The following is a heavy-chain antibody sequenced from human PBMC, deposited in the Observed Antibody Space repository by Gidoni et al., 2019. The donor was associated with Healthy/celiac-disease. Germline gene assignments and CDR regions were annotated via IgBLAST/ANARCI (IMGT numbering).Heavy chain of an antibody. J-gene: IGHJ2*01. D-gene: IGHD1-26*01. V-gene: IGHV1-46*03. CDR1: GYTLTRHN. Sequence: QVQLVRSGADVHKPGTSVKVSCKASGYTLTRHNMHWVRQAPGQGLEWMGIINPSAGSTSYAQKFQGRVTMTRDTSTSTVYMELSSLRSEDTAVYYCARVRYSGSSLLGYFDLWGRGTLVTVSS. CDR3: ARVRYSGSSLLGYFDL. CDR2: INPSAGST.